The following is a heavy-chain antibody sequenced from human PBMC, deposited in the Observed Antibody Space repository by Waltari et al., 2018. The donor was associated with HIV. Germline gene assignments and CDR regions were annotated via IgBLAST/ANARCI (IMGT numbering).Heavy chain of an antibody. CDR1: GYTFTSYI. CDR2: MNPNTGDT. J-gene: IGHJ4*02. CDR3: ARVRRPSGSYYLSY. V-gene: IGHV1-8*01. Sequence: QVQLVQSGAEVKKPGASVKVSCKAPGYTFTSYIIYWVRQAPGQGLEWMGWMNPNTGDTAYAQKFQGRVTMTRNTSMSTAYMELSSLRSEDTAVYYCARVRRPSGSYYLSYWGQGTLVTVSS. D-gene: IGHD1-26*01.